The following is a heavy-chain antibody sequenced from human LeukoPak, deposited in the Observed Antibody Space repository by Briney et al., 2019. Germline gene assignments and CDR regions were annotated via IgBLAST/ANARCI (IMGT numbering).Heavy chain of an antibody. CDR2: ISYDGSNK. J-gene: IGHJ4*02. Sequence: GGSLRLSCAASGFTSSSYGMHWVRQAPGKGLEWVAVISYDGSNKYYADSVKGRFTISRDNSKNTLYLQMNSLRAEDTAVYYCARAYYYDSSGYLQWGQGTLVTVSS. CDR1: GFTSSSYG. D-gene: IGHD3-22*01. CDR3: ARAYYYDSSGYLQ. V-gene: IGHV3-30*03.